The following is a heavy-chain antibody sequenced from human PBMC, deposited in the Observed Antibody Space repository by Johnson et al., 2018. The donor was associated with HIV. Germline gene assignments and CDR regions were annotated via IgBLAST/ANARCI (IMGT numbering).Heavy chain of an antibody. D-gene: IGHD5-18*01. CDR3: AKPEGAQFLGSYGAFDI. CDR1: GFTFSSYG. J-gene: IGHJ3*02. Sequence: QVQLVESGGGVVQPGRSLRLSCAASGFTFSSYGMHWVRQAPGKGLEWVAFIRYDGSNKYYADSVTGRFTISRDNSKNTLYLQMNSLRAEDTAVYYCAKPEGAQFLGSYGAFDIWGQGTMVTVSS. V-gene: IGHV3-30*02. CDR2: IRYDGSNK.